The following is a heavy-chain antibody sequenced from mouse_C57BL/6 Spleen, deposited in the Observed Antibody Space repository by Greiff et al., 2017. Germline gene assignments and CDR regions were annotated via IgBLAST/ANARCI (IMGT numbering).Heavy chain of an antibody. CDR2: IYPGSGST. J-gene: IGHJ3*01. Sequence: QVQLKQPGAELVKPGASVKMSCKASGYTFTSYWITWVKQRPGQGLEWIGDIYPGSGSTNYNEKFKSKATLTVDTSSSTAYMQLSSLTSEDSAVYYCARSGMVTRGFAYWGQGTLVTVSA. V-gene: IGHV1-55*01. CDR1: GYTFTSYW. D-gene: IGHD2-2*01. CDR3: ARSGMVTRGFAY.